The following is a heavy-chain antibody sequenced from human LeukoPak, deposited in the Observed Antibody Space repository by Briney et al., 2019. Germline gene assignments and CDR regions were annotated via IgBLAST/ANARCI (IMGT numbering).Heavy chain of an antibody. CDR2: IIPIFGTA. Sequence: ASVKVSCRASGGTFSSYAISWVRQAPGQGLEWMGGIIPIFGTANYAQKFQGRVTITADESTSTAYMELSSLRSEDTAVYYCARDGPGYSGYDLWGQGTLVTVSS. D-gene: IGHD5-12*01. V-gene: IGHV1-69*01. CDR3: ARDGPGYSGYDL. CDR1: GGTFSSYA. J-gene: IGHJ4*02.